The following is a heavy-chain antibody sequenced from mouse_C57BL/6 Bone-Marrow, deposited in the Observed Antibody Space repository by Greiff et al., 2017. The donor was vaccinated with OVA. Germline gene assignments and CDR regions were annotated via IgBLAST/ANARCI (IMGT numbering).Heavy chain of an antibody. CDR2: IDPETGGT. CDR3: TSPYGSSYGWYFDY. J-gene: IGHJ2*01. D-gene: IGHD1-1*01. CDR1: GYTFTDYE. V-gene: IGHV1-15*01. Sequence: QVQLQQSGAELVRPGASVTLSCKASGYTFTDYEMHWVKQTPVHGLEWIGAIDPETGGTAYNQKFKGKAILTADKSSSPAYMELRSLTSEDSAVYYCTSPYGSSYGWYFDYWGQGTTLTVSS.